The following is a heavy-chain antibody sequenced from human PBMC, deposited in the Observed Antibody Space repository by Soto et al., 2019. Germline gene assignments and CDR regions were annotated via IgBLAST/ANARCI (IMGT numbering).Heavy chain of an antibody. CDR1: GFTLSSYS. CDR2: ISSSSSTI. D-gene: IGHD3-9*01. Sequence: GXSLRLSCAASGFTLSSYSLNWFRQAPVNGLEWVSYISSSSSTIYYADSVKGRFTISRDNAKNSLYLQMNSLRAEDTAVYYCARDILTGYYMEHGAFDIWGQGTMVTVSS. J-gene: IGHJ3*02. V-gene: IGHV3-48*01. CDR3: ARDILTGYYMEHGAFDI.